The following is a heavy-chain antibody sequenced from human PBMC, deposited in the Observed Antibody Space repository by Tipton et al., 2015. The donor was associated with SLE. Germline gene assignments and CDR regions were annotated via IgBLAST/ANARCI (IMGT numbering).Heavy chain of an antibody. CDR1: GGSISSYY. V-gene: IGHV4-4*07. CDR2: VWSTGSA. CDR3: ARYRLAGLDP. D-gene: IGHD6-25*01. J-gene: IGHJ5*02. Sequence: TLSLTCTVSGGSISSYYWSWIRQPAGKGLEWIGRVWSTGSANYNPSLKSRVTMSIDTSRNQYSLKLSSVTATDTAVYYCARYRLAGLDPWGQGTLVTVSS.